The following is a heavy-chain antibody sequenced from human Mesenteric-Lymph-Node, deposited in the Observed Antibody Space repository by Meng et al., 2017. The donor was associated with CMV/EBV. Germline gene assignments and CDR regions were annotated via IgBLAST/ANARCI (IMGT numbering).Heavy chain of an antibody. D-gene: IGHD3-22*01. CDR1: GFTFSSYG. CDR2: INSNGGST. J-gene: IGHJ4*02. CDR3: ASDRSYYYDSSGYSLGN. Sequence: GESLKISCAASGFTFSSYGMHWVRQAPGKGLEYVSAINSNGGSTYYADSVKGRFTISRDNSKNTLYLQMDNLRAEDMAVYYCASDRSYYYDSSGYSLGNWGQGTLVTVSS. V-gene: IGHV3-64*02.